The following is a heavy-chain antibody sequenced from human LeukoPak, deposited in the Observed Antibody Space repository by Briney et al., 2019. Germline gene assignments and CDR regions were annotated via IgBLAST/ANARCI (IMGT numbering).Heavy chain of an antibody. CDR1: GYTFTNYY. Sequence: ASVKVSCKASGYTFTNYYMHWVRQAPGQGLEWMGLINPPGTNTNYAQKFRGRVTMTRDTSTTTVYMELSSLRSEDTAVYYCAREESGGYFDYWGQGTLVTVSS. J-gene: IGHJ4*02. CDR2: INPPGTNT. V-gene: IGHV1-46*01. D-gene: IGHD2-8*02. CDR3: AREESGGYFDY.